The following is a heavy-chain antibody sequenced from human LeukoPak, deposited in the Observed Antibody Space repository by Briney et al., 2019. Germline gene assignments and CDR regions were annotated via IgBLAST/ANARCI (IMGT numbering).Heavy chain of an antibody. Sequence: PGGSLRLSCAASGFTFSSYWMSWVRQAPGKGLEWVANIKQDGSGKYYVDSVKGRFTISRDNAKNSLYLQMNSLRAEDTAVYYCARGIHTYYYDSSGYYYVYFDYWGQGTLVTVSS. CDR3: ARGIHTYYYDSSGYYYVYFDY. D-gene: IGHD3-22*01. CDR1: GFTFSSYW. V-gene: IGHV3-7*01. CDR2: IKQDGSGK. J-gene: IGHJ4*02.